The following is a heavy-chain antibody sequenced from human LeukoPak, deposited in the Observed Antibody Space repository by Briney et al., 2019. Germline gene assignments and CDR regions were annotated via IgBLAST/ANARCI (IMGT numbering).Heavy chain of an antibody. D-gene: IGHD3-10*01. CDR1: AFIITNYW. J-gene: IGHJ4*02. Sequence: GESPHICCLGSAFIITNYWIGWVRQLPGKGLESMGLIYPADSDTTYSPSFQGQVTISADRSISTVYLQWSSMKASDTAMYYCARQSRDGSINRGYYFDYWGQGTLVTVSS. CDR2: IYPADSDT. CDR3: ARQSRDGSINRGYYFDY. V-gene: IGHV5-51*01.